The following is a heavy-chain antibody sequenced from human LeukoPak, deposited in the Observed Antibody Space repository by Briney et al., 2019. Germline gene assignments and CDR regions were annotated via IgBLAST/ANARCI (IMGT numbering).Heavy chain of an antibody. D-gene: IGHD3-3*01. CDR1: GGSISSSNW. J-gene: IGHJ4*02. CDR3: ARDYDVLSGNYVDY. CDR2: IYHSGST. Sequence: PSETLSLTCTVSGGSISSSNWWSWVRQPPGKGLEWIGEIYHSGSTNYNPSLKSRVTISVDKSKNQFSLNLTSVTAADTAVYYCARDYDVLSGNYVDYWGQGTLVTVPS. V-gene: IGHV4-4*02.